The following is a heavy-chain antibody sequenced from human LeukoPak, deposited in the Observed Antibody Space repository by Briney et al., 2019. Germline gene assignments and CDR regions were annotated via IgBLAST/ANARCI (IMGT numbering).Heavy chain of an antibody. V-gene: IGHV4-59*01. J-gene: IGHJ5*02. CDR3: ARDTDRRSSPGSWFDP. D-gene: IGHD2-15*01. CDR2: IYTGGRA. Sequence: SETLSLTCTVSGGSINSYYLSWIRQPPGKGLECIGYIYTGGRANYNPSLKSRVTISVDTSKNQFSLELSSVTAADTAVYYCARDTDRRSSPGSWFDPWGQGTLVTVSS. CDR1: GGSINSYY.